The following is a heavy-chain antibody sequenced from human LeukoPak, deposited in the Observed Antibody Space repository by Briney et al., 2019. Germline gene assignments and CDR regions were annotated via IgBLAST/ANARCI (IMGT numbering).Heavy chain of an antibody. V-gene: IGHV1-2*02. D-gene: IGHD6-6*01. CDR3: ARVAAHYYFDY. CDR1: GYTFTGYY. J-gene: IGHJ4*02. CDR2: INPNSGGT. Sequence: ASVKVSCKASGYTFTGYYLHWVRQAPGQGLEWMGWINPNSGGTNYAQKFQGRVAMTRDTSISTAYRELSRLRSDDTAVYYCARVAAHYYFDYWGQGTLVTVSS.